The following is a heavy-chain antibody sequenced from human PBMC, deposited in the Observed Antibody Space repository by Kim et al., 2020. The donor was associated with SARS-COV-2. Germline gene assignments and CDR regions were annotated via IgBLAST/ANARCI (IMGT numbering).Heavy chain of an antibody. J-gene: IGHJ5*02. D-gene: IGHD4-17*01. Sequence: YSTSLKTRLTISKDTSKNQVILTMTNMDPVDTATYYCARADYGDYVLDPWGQGTLVTVSS. CDR3: ARADYGDYVLDP. V-gene: IGHV2-70*01.